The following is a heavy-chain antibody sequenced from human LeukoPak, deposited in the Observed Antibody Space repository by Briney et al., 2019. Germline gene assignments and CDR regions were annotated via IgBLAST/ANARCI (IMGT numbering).Heavy chain of an antibody. D-gene: IGHD6-13*01. CDR2: IYYSGGT. CDR1: GGSISSNNYC. V-gene: IGHV4-39*02. Sequence: SETLSLTCTVSGGSISSNNYCWGWIRQPPGKGLQWIGNIYYSGGTYYNPSLKSRVTISVDTSKNQFSLKLSSVTAADTAVYYCAREQIAAARLRYYYYMDVWGKGTTVTISS. CDR3: AREQIAAARLRYYYYMDV. J-gene: IGHJ6*03.